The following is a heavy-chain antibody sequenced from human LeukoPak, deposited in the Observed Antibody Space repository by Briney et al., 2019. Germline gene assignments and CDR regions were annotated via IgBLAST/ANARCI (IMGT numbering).Heavy chain of an antibody. J-gene: IGHJ5*02. CDR2: INPNSGGT. V-gene: IGHV1-2*02. Sequence: GASVKVSCKASGCTFTGYYMHWVRQAPGQGLEWMGWINPNSGGTNYAQKFQGRVTMTRDTSISTAYMELSRLRSDDTAVYYCARVSPIVATWFDPWGQGTLVTVSS. CDR3: ARVSPIVATWFDP. CDR1: GCTFTGYY. D-gene: IGHD5-12*01.